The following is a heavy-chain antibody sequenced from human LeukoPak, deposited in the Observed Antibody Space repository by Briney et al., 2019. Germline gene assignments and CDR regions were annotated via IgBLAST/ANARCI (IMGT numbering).Heavy chain of an antibody. J-gene: IGHJ4*02. CDR2: IYYSGST. Sequence: SGTLSLTCTVSGGSISSYYWSWIRQPPGKGLEWIGYIYYSGSTNYNPSLKSRVTISVDTSKNQFSLKLSSVTAADTAVYYCARSSIAVAGNYYFDYWGQGTLVTVSS. CDR3: ARSSIAVAGNYYFDY. V-gene: IGHV4-59*01. D-gene: IGHD6-19*01. CDR1: GGSISSYY.